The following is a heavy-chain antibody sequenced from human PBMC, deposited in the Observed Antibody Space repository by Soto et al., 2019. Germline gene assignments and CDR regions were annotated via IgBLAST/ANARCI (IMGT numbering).Heavy chain of an antibody. CDR2: IIPMFGTA. J-gene: IGHJ4*02. Sequence: EASVKVSCKASGGTFSSYAVSWVRQAPGQGLEWMGGIIPMFGTAKYAQEFQGRVTITADESTSTAYMEPSSLRSEDTAVYYCATRERFLEWLLDPGFDYWGQGTLVTVS. CDR3: ATRERFLEWLLDPGFDY. D-gene: IGHD3-3*01. CDR1: GGTFSSYA. V-gene: IGHV1-69*13.